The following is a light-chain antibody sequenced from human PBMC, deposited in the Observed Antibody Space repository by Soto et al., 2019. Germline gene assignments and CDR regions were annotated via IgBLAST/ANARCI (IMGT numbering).Light chain of an antibody. J-gene: IGLJ3*02. Sequence: QSVLTQPPSVSGAPGQRVTISCTGNSSNLGAGYDVHWYQQLPGTAPKVVIYCNRNRPSGIPERFSDSKSGTSAALAIIRLQSEDEADEYCQAYDYFLAGSVFGGGTLLTVL. CDR3: QAYDYFLAGSV. V-gene: IGLV1-40*01. CDR2: CNR. CDR1: SSNLGAGYD.